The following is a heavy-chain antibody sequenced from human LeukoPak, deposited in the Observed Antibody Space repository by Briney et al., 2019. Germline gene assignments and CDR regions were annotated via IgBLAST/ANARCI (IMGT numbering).Heavy chain of an antibody. CDR2: INHSGRT. D-gene: IGHD2-21*01. J-gene: IGHJ3*02. V-gene: IGHV4-34*01. CDR1: GGSFSDSY. Sequence: PSETLSLTCGVSGGSFSDSYWSWIRQPPGKGLEWIGEINHSGRTKYNPSLKSRVTTSVDTSKSQFSLKLSSVTAADTAVYYCARDRVVDDAFDIWGQGTMVTVSS. CDR3: ARDRVVDDAFDI.